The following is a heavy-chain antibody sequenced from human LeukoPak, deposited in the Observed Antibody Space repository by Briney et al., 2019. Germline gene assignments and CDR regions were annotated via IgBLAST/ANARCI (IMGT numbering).Heavy chain of an antibody. V-gene: IGHV3-74*01. CDR3: AREFGDAAFDI. D-gene: IGHD3-10*01. CDR2: INSDGSST. J-gene: IGHJ3*02. CDR1: GFTFSSYW. Sequence: GGSLRLSCAASGFTFSSYWMHWVRQAPGKGLVWVSRINSDGSSTSYADSVKGRFTISRDNAKNTLYLQMNSLRAEDTAVYYCAREFGDAAFDIWGQGTMVTVSS.